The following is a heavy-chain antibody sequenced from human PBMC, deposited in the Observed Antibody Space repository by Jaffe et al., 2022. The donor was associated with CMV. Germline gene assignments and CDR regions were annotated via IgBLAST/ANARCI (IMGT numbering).Heavy chain of an antibody. V-gene: IGHV4-34*01. Sequence: QVQLQQWGAGLLKPSETLSLTCAVYGGSFSGYYWSWIRQPPGKGLEWIGEINHSGSTNYNPSLKSRVTISVDTSKNQFSLKLSSVTAADTAVYYCARGQSGYPRRYGMDVWGQGTTVTVSS. CDR2: INHSGST. CDR3: ARGQSGYPRRYGMDV. J-gene: IGHJ6*02. CDR1: GGSFSGYY. D-gene: IGHD3-22*01.